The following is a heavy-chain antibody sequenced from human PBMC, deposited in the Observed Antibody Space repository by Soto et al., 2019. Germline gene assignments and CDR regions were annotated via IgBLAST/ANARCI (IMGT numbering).Heavy chain of an antibody. CDR1: GYSFTSYW. CDR3: ASHGQQWLVPPYYYMDV. CDR2: IYPGYSDT. V-gene: IGHV5-51*01. J-gene: IGHJ6*03. D-gene: IGHD6-19*01. Sequence: GESLKISGKGSGYSFTSYWIGWVPQMPGKGLEWMWIIYPGYSDTRYSPPFQGQVTISADKSIRTAYLQWSSLKASDTAMYYCASHGQQWLVPPYYYMDVWGKGTTVTVSS.